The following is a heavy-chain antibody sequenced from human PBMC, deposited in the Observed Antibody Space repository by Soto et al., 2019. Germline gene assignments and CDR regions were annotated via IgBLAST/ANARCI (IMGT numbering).Heavy chain of an antibody. CDR2: INHSGST. J-gene: IGHJ4*02. Sequence: QVQLQQWGAGLLKPSETLSLTCAVYGGSFSGYYWSWIRQPPGKGLEWIGEINHSGSTNYNPSLKSRVTISVDTSKNQFSLKLSSVTAEDTAVYYCARAPPPVTVAGTWYYFDYWGQGTLVTVSS. V-gene: IGHV4-34*01. CDR1: GGSFSGYY. CDR3: ARAPPPVTVAGTWYYFDY. D-gene: IGHD6-19*01.